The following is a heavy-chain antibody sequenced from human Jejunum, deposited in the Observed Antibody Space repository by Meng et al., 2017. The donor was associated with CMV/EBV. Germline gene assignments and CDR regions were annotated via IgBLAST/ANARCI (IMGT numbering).Heavy chain of an antibody. CDR2: ISSSSTYI. CDR1: GLDFSSYS. V-gene: IGHV3-21*01. J-gene: IGHJ4*02. D-gene: IGHD1-1*01. CDR3: ARGLERQGYFDY. Sequence: SGLDFSSYSMNWVRQAPWKGLEWVSSISSSSTYIYYADSVKGRFTISRDNAKNSLHLQMNSLTAADTAVYYCARGLERQGYFDYWGQGTLVTVSS.